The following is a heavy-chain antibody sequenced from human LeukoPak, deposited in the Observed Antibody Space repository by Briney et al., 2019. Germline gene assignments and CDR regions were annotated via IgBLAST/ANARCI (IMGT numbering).Heavy chain of an antibody. CDR3: ARGLSYGFGY. CDR2: INHSGST. J-gene: IGHJ4*02. CDR1: GVSFSGYY. D-gene: IGHD5-18*01. Sequence: PSETLSLTCAVYGVSFSGYYWRWIRQPPGKGLEWIGEINHSGSTNYNPSLKSRVSISADTSKNQCSLKLSSVTAADTAVYYCARGLSYGFGYWGQGTPVTVSS. V-gene: IGHV4-34*01.